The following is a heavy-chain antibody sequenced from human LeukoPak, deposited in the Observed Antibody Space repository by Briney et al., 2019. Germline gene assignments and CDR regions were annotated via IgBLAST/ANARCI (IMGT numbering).Heavy chain of an antibody. CDR2: IYPGDSDT. V-gene: IGHV5-51*01. Sequence: RGDSLNISCKGSGXXFIRYWICWVXQMPGXGLEWMGIIYPGDSDTRYSPSFQGQVTISADKSISTAYLQWSSLKASDTAMXXCARAYSSGWTFDYWGQGTLVTVSS. D-gene: IGHD6-19*01. CDR3: ARAYSSGWTFDY. CDR1: GXXFIRYW. J-gene: IGHJ4*02.